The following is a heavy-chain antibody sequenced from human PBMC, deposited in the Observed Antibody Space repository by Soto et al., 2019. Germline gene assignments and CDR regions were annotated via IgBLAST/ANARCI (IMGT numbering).Heavy chain of an antibody. CDR3: ARHPGYCSGGSCNGQYTLDV. D-gene: IGHD2-15*01. Sequence: SETLSLTCSVSGGSISSNSYSWGWIRQPPGKGLEWIGTLYSSRDTYYNPSLKSRVTISADTSQNQFSLDLTSVTATDTAVYFCARHPGYCSGGSCNGQYTLDVWGQGTTVTAP. CDR2: LYSSRDT. CDR1: GGSISSNSYS. J-gene: IGHJ6*02. V-gene: IGHV4-39*01.